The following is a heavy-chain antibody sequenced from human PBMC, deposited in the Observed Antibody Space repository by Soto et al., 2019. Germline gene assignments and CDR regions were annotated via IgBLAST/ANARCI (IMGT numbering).Heavy chain of an antibody. CDR3: TRNLYNSGDFDH. Sequence: QVQLMQSGAEVRKPGASVKVSCKASGYTFTDYDINWVRQATGQGLEWLGWMTPKNGYTGYSQKFQGRVTLTRDTSRGTAYMQLSSLTSEDTAVSDCTRNLYNSGDFDHWGQGTLFPVSS. V-gene: IGHV1-8*02. CDR1: GYTFTDYD. CDR2: MTPKNGYT. D-gene: IGHD1-20*01. J-gene: IGHJ4*02.